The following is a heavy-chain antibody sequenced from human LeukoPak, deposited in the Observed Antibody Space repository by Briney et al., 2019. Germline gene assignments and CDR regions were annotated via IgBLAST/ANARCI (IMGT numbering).Heavy chain of an antibody. J-gene: IGHJ3*02. CDR1: GYTFTSYA. D-gene: IGHD3-22*01. CDR2: INTNTGNP. Sequence: ASVKVSCKASGYTFTSYAMNWVRQAPGQGLEWMGWINTNTGNPTYAQGFTGRSVFSLDTSVSTAYLQISSLKAEDTAVYYCARRGRTGYYDSSGPGGAFDIWGQGTMVTVSS. V-gene: IGHV7-4-1*02. CDR3: ARRGRTGYYDSSGPGGAFDI.